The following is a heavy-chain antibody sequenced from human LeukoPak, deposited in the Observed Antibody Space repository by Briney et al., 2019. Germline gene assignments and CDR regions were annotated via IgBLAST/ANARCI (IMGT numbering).Heavy chain of an antibody. V-gene: IGHV3-15*01. J-gene: IGHJ4*02. CDR3: TRDQTPYY. CDR2: VKSKTDGGTT. CDR1: GFTFSNAW. Sequence: GGSLRLSCAASGFTFSNAWMSWVRQAPGKGLEWVGRVKSKTDGGTTDYAAPVKGRFTISRDDSKGIAYLQMNSLKTDDTAVYYCTRDQTPYYWGQGTLVTVSS.